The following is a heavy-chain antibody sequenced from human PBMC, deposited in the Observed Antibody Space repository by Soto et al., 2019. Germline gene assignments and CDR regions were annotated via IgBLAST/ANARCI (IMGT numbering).Heavy chain of an antibody. CDR2: IYYSGST. V-gene: IGHV4-39*01. Sequence: SETLSLTCTVSGGSISSSSYYWGWIRQPPGKGLEWIGSIYYSGSTYYNPSLKSRVTISVDTSKNQFSLKLSSVTAADTAVYYCASQPPSFYDSSGYYPADAFDIWGQGTMVTVSS. D-gene: IGHD3-22*01. CDR3: ASQPPSFYDSSGYYPADAFDI. CDR1: GGSISSSSYY. J-gene: IGHJ3*02.